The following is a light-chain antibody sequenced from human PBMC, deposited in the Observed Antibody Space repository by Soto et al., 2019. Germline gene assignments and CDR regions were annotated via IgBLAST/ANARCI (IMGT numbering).Light chain of an antibody. Sequence: EIVMTQSPATLSVSPGERATLSCRASQSVSSNLARYQQKPGQAPRLLLYGASTRATGIPARFSGSGSGTEFTLTISSLQSEDFAVYYCLQYINWPFTFGQGTRLEIK. CDR2: GAS. CDR3: LQYINWPFT. J-gene: IGKJ5*01. V-gene: IGKV3-15*01. CDR1: QSVSSN.